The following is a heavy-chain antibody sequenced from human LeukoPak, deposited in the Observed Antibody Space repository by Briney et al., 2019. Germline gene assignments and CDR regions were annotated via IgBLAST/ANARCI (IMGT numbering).Heavy chain of an antibody. D-gene: IGHD3-22*01. Sequence: PSETLSLTCTVSGGSISSYYWSWIRQPPGKGLEWIGYIYYSGSTNYNPSLKSRVTISVDTSKNQFSLKLSSVTAADTAVYYCARDGFRYDSSGYYFDYFDYWGQGTLVTVSS. CDR2: IYYSGST. CDR3: ARDGFRYDSSGYYFDYFDY. J-gene: IGHJ4*02. CDR1: GGSISSYY. V-gene: IGHV4-59*12.